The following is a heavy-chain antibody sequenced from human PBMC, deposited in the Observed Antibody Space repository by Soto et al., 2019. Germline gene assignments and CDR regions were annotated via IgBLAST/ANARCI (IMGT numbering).Heavy chain of an antibody. V-gene: IGHV3-23*01. Sequence: EVQLLESGGGLVQPGGSLRLSCAASGFTFSSYAMSWVRQAPGKGLEWVSAISGSGGSTYYADSVKGRFTIYRDNYKNTVYMQMNSLTVEDTAVYYCANDINQWVGCATLMDVWGKGTTVTVSS. CDR3: ANDINQWVGCATLMDV. CDR2: ISGSGGST. CDR1: GFTFSSYA. J-gene: IGHJ6*03. D-gene: IGHD1-26*01.